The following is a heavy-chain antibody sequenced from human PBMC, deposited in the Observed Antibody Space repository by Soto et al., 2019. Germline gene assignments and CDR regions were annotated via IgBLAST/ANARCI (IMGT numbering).Heavy chain of an antibody. Sequence: GGSLRLSCAASGFTFSSYAMSWVRQAPGKGLEWVSSLSSGETTYYADSVKGRFTISRDNSKNTLYLQMNSLGAEDTAVYYCAKAGGLRRPRDWFDPWGQGTLVTVSS. V-gene: IGHV3-23*01. J-gene: IGHJ5*02. D-gene: IGHD3-16*01. CDR3: AKAGGLRRPRDWFDP. CDR1: GFTFSSYA. CDR2: LSSGETT.